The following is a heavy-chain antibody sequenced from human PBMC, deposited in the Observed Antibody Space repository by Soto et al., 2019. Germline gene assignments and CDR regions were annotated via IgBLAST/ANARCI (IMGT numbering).Heavy chain of an antibody. D-gene: IGHD3-3*01. CDR2: IKQDGSEE. Sequence: EVQLLGSGGGLVQPGGSLRLSCVASGFTFSAYWMNWVRQAPGKGLEWVASIKQDGSEEYYVDSVKGRFTISRDNAKSSLYLQMNSLRVDDTAVYFCVGNDFWSGFDCWGQGILVTVSS. CDR1: GFTFSAYW. J-gene: IGHJ4*02. CDR3: VGNDFWSGFDC. V-gene: IGHV3-7*01.